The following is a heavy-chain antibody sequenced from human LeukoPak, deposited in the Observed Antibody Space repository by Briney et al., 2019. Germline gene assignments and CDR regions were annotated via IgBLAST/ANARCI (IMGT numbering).Heavy chain of an antibody. CDR1: GFTFSSYS. CDR3: ARVIETRPFPDY. CDR2: ISSGSGTI. J-gene: IGHJ4*02. Sequence: GGSLRLSCAASGFTFSSYSMDWVRQAPGKGLEWVSYISSGSGTIYYADSVEGRFTISRDNAKNSLYLQMNSLRAEDTAVYYCARVIETRPFPDYWGQGTLVTVSS. V-gene: IGHV3-48*04. D-gene: IGHD6-6*01.